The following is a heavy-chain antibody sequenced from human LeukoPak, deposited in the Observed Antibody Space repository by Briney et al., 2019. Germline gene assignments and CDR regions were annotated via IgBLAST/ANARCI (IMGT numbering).Heavy chain of an antibody. CDR3: AKDHYSSSWIDY. V-gene: IGHV3-21*01. J-gene: IGHJ4*02. Sequence: GGSLRLSCAASGFTFSSYSMNWVRQAPGKGLEWVSSISSSSSYIYYADSVKGRFTISRDNSKNTLYLQMNSLRAEDTAVYYCAKDHYSSSWIDYWGQGTLVTVSS. CDR2: ISSSSSYI. D-gene: IGHD6-13*01. CDR1: GFTFSSYS.